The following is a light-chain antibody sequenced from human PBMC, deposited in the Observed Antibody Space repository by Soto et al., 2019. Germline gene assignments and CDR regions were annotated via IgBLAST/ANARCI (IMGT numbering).Light chain of an antibody. V-gene: IGKV3D-15*01. Sequence: EIVMTQSPATLSVSSGEGITLSCRASQSVKNHLAWYQHKPGQSPRLLIYDASTRATGVPARFSAGGSGTEFTLVISSLQSEDAAVYFCQEYNAWPPGTFGQGTKVEIQ. J-gene: IGKJ1*01. CDR2: DAS. CDR3: QEYNAWPPGT. CDR1: QSVKNH.